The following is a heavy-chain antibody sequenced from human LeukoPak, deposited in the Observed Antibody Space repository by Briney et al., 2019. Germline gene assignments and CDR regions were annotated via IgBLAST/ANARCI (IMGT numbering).Heavy chain of an antibody. J-gene: IGHJ4*02. V-gene: IGHV3-66*01. D-gene: IGHD3-16*01. CDR3: ARDRPYGGVGDFDY. CDR1: GFTVSGNY. CDR2: IYTDGNT. Sequence: LGGSLRLSCAVFGFTVSGNYMSWVRQAPRKGLEWVSAIYTDGNTHYAGSVKGRFTISRDSFKNTLYLQMNSPRAEDTAVYYCARDRPYGGVGDFDYWGQGTLVTVSS.